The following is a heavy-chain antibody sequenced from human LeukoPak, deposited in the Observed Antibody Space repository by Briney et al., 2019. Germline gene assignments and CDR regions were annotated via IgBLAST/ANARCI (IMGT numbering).Heavy chain of an antibody. CDR2: IYTSGST. J-gene: IGHJ6*02. CDR3: ARDQQLDYYYGMDV. CDR1: GGSISNYY. V-gene: IGHV4-4*07. Sequence: PSETLSLTCTVSGGSISNYYRSWIRQPAGKGLEWIGRIYTSGSTNYNPSLRSRVTMSVDTSKNQFSLKLSSVTAADTAVYYCARDQQLDYYYGMDVWGQGTTVTVSS. D-gene: IGHD5-24*01.